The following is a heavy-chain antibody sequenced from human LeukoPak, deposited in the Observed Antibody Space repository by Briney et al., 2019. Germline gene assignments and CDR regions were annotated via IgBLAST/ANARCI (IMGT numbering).Heavy chain of an antibody. D-gene: IGHD2-8*01. J-gene: IGHJ5*02. CDR2: INSADNVE. CDR1: GFSLRSSE. Sequence: GGSLRLSCAASGFSLRSSEMNWVRQAPGKGPEWVAHINSADNVEYYTDAVRGRFTMSRDNAKDLLYLQMKSLRDEDTAVYYCARDTVNGPFVISLDLWGQGVLVTVSS. V-gene: IGHV3-48*03. CDR3: ARDTVNGPFVISLDL.